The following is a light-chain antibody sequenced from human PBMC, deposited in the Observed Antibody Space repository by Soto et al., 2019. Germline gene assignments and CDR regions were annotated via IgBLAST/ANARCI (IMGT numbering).Light chain of an antibody. CDR2: RNN. CDR1: SSNIGSNY. CDR3: AAWDDSLSGWV. Sequence: QAVVTQPPSASGTPGQRVTISCSGSSSNIGSNYVYWYQQLPGTAPKLLIYRNNQRPSGVPDRFSGSKSGTSVSLAISGLRSEDEADYYCAAWDDSLSGWVFGGGTQLTVL. V-gene: IGLV1-47*01. J-gene: IGLJ3*02.